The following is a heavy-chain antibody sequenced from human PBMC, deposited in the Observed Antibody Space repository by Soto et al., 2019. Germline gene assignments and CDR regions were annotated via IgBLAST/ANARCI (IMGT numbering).Heavy chain of an antibody. Sequence: SSVKVACKASGGSFSNFGISWVRQAPGQGLEWMGGIVPVFGRPNYAQRFRGRLTITADESTSTGYMELISLRSDDTDGYDCAREGSGYYFWGQGTQVTVSS. CDR3: AREGSGYYF. J-gene: IGHJ4*02. CDR1: GGSFSNFG. CDR2: IVPVFGRP. D-gene: IGHD5-12*01. V-gene: IGHV1-69*13.